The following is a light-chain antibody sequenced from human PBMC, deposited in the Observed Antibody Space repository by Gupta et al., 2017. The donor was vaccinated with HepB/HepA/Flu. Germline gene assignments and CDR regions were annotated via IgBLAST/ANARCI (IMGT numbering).Light chain of an antibody. CDR2: AAS. J-gene: IGKJ3*01. CDR3: QQYYSYPRT. Sequence: AIRMPQPPSPFSASTGDRVTITCRASQGISSYLAWYQQKPGKAPKLLIYAASTLQSGVPSRFSGSGSGTDFTLTISCLQSEDFATYYCQQYYSYPRTFGPGTKVDIK. CDR1: QGISSY. V-gene: IGKV1-8*01.